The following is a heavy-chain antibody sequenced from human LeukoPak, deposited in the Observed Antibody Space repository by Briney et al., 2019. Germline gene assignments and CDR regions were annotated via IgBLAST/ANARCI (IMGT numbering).Heavy chain of an antibody. Sequence: GGSPRLSCAPSIFTLCVYYVSGIRDAPQEGGEWGSYINGRRTTIYNGGTVRGRVTISRDNAKNSLYLQMNSLRAEDTAMYYCARASDWSGKYGYMDYWGQGTLVTVSS. D-gene: IGHD3-3*01. J-gene: IGHJ4*02. CDR1: IFTLCVYY. CDR3: ARASDWSGKYGYMDY. V-gene: IGHV3-11*04. CDR2: INGRRTTI.